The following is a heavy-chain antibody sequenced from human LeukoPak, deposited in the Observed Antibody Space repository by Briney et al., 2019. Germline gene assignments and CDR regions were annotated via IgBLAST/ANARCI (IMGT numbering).Heavy chain of an antibody. CDR1: GFTFSTYW. D-gene: IGHD5-18*01. J-gene: IGHJ4*02. CDR3: ARVKSDTAVDDY. CDR2: IKQDGSAK. V-gene: IGHV3-7*05. Sequence: GGSLRLSCAASGFTFSTYWMSWVRQAPGKGLEWLANIKQDGSAKFYVDSVKGRFTISRDNAKNSLYLQMNSQRAEDTAVYYCARVKSDTAVDDYWGQGTLVTVSS.